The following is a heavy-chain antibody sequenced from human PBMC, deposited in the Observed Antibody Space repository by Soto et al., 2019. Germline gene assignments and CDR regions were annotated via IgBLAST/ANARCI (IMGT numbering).Heavy chain of an antibody. Sequence: PGESLKISCQGSGYTFTNYWIGWVRQMPGKGLEWMGIFYPGDSDTRYSPSPQGHVTISADKSISTAYLQWGGLKASDSAMYYCARGESGSKFRTTSWFDFWGQGTLVTVSS. V-gene: IGHV5-51*01. CDR3: ARGESGSKFRTTSWFDF. CDR1: GYTFTNYW. CDR2: FYPGDSDT. D-gene: IGHD1-1*01. J-gene: IGHJ4*02.